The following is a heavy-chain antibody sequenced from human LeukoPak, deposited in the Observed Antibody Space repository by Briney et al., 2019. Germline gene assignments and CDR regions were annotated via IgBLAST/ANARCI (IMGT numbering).Heavy chain of an antibody. V-gene: IGHV3-64D*09. D-gene: IGHD2-21*01. CDR3: VKGRWVNY. J-gene: IGHJ4*02. CDR2: ISSDGVKT. CDR1: GFTFSAYA. Sequence: PGGSLRLSCSVSGFTFSAYAMHWVRQAPGRGLQYVSSISSDGVKTYYADSVKGRFTISRDNSKNTLYLQMSSLRLEDTAVYYCVKGRWVNYWGQGALVTVSS.